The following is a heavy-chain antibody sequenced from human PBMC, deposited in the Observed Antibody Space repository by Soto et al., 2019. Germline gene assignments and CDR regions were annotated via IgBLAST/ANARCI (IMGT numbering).Heavy chain of an antibody. CDR2: ISGHNDKT. D-gene: IGHD4-4*01. V-gene: IGHV1-18*01. J-gene: IGHJ6*02. CDR1: GYTFNTYG. CDR3: ARALYSTQLYYYYGMDV. Sequence: GASVKVFCKASGYTFNTYGINWVRQAPGQGRLEWMGWISGHNDKTNYEKKFQGRVTMTKDTSTNTAYMELRSLRSDDTAVYYCARALYSTQLYYYYGMDVWGQGTTVTVSS.